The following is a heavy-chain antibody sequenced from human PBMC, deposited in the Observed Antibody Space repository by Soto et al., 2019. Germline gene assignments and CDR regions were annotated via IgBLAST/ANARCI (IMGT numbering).Heavy chain of an antibody. J-gene: IGHJ3*02. CDR3: AKDKGCTSTTCHWNAFDI. V-gene: IGHV3-23*01. CDR2: ISGSGAVT. Sequence: EVQLLESGGGLVQPGGSLRLSCAASGLTFSSYAMSWVRQAPGKGLEWVSAISGSGAVTYYADSVKGRFTISRDNSKNTPYLQMNSLRAEDTAVYYCAKDKGCTSTTCHWNAFDIWGQGTMVTVSS. D-gene: IGHD2-2*01. CDR1: GLTFSSYA.